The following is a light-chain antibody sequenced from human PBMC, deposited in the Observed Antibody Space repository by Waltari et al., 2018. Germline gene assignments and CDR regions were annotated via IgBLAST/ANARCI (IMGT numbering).Light chain of an antibody. CDR1: QGNNHY. Sequence: DIQMPQSPSSLSASIGDSVTITCRACQGNNHYLFWYHQKPGQAPKHLIYPASTLDDGVPSRFSGSGSGTEFTLTISSLQPEDFAAYYCQQIHSLPTTFGHGTKL. CDR2: PAS. J-gene: IGKJ2*01. CDR3: QQIHSLPTT. V-gene: IGKV1-39*01.